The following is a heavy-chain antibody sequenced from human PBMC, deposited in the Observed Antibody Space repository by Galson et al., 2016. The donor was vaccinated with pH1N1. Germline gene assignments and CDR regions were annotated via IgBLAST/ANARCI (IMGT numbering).Heavy chain of an antibody. V-gene: IGHV3-66*01. CDR1: GFIVSRNY. D-gene: IGHD2-8*02. J-gene: IGHJ4*02. Sequence: SLRLSCAASGFIVSRNYVSWVRQAPGKGLEWVSVISAGEITYYTDSVKGRFTISRDNSKNTVNLQMNSLRAEDTAVYYCARDSYCAREVCYDPPLWGQGTLVTVSS. CDR3: ARDSYCAREVCYDPPL. CDR2: ISAGEIT.